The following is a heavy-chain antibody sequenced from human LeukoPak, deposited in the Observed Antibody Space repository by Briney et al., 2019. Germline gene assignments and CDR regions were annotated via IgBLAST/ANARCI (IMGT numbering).Heavy chain of an antibody. CDR2: ILGSGTEM. CDR3: AKVQSDIVGAVFFAFDV. D-gene: IGHD1-26*01. Sequence: PGGSLRLSCRVSGFIFNSYSMNWVRQAPGKGLEWVACILGSGTEMFYADSLKGRFTISRDNSENSLFLQMNSLRVEDTAVYYCAKVQSDIVGAVFFAFDVWGQGTLVTVSS. J-gene: IGHJ3*01. V-gene: IGHV3-21*06. CDR1: GFIFNSYS.